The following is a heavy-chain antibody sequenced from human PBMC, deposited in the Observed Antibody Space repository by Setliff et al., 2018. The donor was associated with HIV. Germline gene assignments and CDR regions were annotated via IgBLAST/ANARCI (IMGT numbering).Heavy chain of an antibody. D-gene: IGHD6-6*01. J-gene: IGHJ4*02. CDR3: ARKGSIAARRYDY. Sequence: SETLSLTCTLSGGSFGDYHWSWIRQPAGRGLEWIGRIFRSGTTDYKFSLKSRVTISIDTSRNQFSLRLTSVTAADTAVYYCARKGSIAARRYDYWGQGTLVTVSS. V-gene: IGHV4-4*07. CDR1: GGSFGDYH. CDR2: IFRSGTT.